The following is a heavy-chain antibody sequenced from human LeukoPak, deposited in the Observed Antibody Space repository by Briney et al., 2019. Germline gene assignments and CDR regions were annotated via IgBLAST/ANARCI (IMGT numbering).Heavy chain of an antibody. J-gene: IGHJ4*02. Sequence: ASVKVSCKASGYTFTSYDINWVRQATGQGLEWMGWMNPNSGNTGYAQKFQGRVTMTRNTSISTAYMELSSLRSEDTAVYYCARGSYMVRGVILGYWGQGTLVTVSS. D-gene: IGHD3-10*01. CDR2: MNPNSGNT. V-gene: IGHV1-8*01. CDR1: GYTFTSYD. CDR3: ARGSYMVRGVILGY.